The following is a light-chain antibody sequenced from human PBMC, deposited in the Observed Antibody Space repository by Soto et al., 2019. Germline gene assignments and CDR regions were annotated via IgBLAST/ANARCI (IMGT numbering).Light chain of an antibody. V-gene: IGKV3-20*01. CDR1: QSVSSNY. Sequence: EVVLTQSPGTLSLSPGERVTLSCRASQSVSSNYVAWYQQKPGQAPRLLIFDTSTRATGIPDRFSGSGSGTDFILTISRLDPEDFAVYYCQLYDNSLYTFGQGTKLEIK. CDR2: DTS. CDR3: QLYDNSLYT. J-gene: IGKJ2*01.